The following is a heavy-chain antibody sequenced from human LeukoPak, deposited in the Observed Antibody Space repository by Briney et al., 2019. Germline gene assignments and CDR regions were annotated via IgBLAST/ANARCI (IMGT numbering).Heavy chain of an antibody. J-gene: IGHJ6*02. CDR2: ISSSGSTI. CDR3: ARDLPGGYCSSTSCRYGMDV. V-gene: IGHV3-11*01. Sequence: AGTLSLSCAGSGFTFSDYYMSWLRQAPGKGLEWVSYISSSGSTIYYADSVKGRFTISRDNAKNSLYLQMNSLRAEDTAVYYCARDLPGGYCSSTSCRYGMDVWGQGTTVTVSS. CDR1: GFTFSDYY. D-gene: IGHD2-2*01.